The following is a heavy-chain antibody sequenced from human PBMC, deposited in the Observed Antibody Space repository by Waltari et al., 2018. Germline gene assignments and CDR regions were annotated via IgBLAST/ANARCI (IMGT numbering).Heavy chain of an antibody. J-gene: IGHJ6*02. CDR2: IKSDGSTT. Sequence: EVQLVESGGGLVQPGGSVRLSCAASRFSFSTYWMNWARQAPGEGLVWVSRIKSDGSTTAYADSVKGRFTTSRDNAKNTLYLQMNSLRADDTAVYYCVRSAFLDVWGQGTTVTVS. CDR3: VRSAFLDV. V-gene: IGHV3-74*01. CDR1: RFSFSTYW. D-gene: IGHD3-16*01.